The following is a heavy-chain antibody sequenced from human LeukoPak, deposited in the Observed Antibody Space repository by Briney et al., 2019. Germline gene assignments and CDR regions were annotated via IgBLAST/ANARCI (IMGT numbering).Heavy chain of an antibody. D-gene: IGHD2-21*02. V-gene: IGHV5-51*01. Sequence: GESLKISCKSSGYRFTSYWIAWVRQMPGKGLEWMGIIYPGDSDSRQSPSLRGQVTISADKSINTAYLQWNSLKASDTAMYYCARGHHVVVATATWASDAFDLWGQGTMVTVSS. CDR2: IYPGDSDS. CDR1: GYRFTSYW. CDR3: ARGHHVVVATATWASDAFDL. J-gene: IGHJ3*01.